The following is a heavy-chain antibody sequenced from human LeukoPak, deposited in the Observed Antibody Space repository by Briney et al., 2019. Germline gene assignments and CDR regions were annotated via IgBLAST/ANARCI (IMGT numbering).Heavy chain of an antibody. V-gene: IGHV1-2*02. CDR3: ARRIAVAGILDYYYYMDV. CDR2: INPNSGGT. CDR1: GYTFTSYD. D-gene: IGHD6-19*01. J-gene: IGHJ6*03. Sequence: ASVKVSCKASGYTFTSYDISWVRQAPGQGLEWMGWINPNSGGTNYAQKFQGRVTMTRDTSISTAYMELSRLRSDDMAVYYCARRIAVAGILDYYYYMDVWGKGTTVTVSS.